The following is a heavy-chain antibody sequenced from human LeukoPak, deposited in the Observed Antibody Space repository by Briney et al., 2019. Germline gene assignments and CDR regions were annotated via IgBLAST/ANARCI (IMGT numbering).Heavy chain of an antibody. J-gene: IGHJ4*02. V-gene: IGHV1-18*04. Sequence: GASVKVSCKASGYTFTGYYMHWVRQAPGQGLEWMGWISAYNGNTNYAQKLQGRVTMTTDTSTSTAYMELRSLRSDDTAVYYCARAHYGAHFDYWGQGTLVTVSS. CDR2: ISAYNGNT. D-gene: IGHD3-10*01. CDR1: GYTFTGYY. CDR3: ARAHYGAHFDY.